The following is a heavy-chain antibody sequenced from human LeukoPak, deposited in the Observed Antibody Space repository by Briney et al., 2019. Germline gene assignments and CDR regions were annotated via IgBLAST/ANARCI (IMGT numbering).Heavy chain of an antibody. CDR3: ARHSSSWYGLIDY. Sequence: SETLSLTCTVSGGSISSYYWSWIRQPPGKGLEWIGYIYYSGSTNYNPSLKSRVTISVDTSKNQFSLKLSSVTAADTAVYYRARHSSSWYGLIDYWGQGTLVTVSS. CDR2: IYYSGST. D-gene: IGHD6-13*01. V-gene: IGHV4-59*08. J-gene: IGHJ4*02. CDR1: GGSISSYY.